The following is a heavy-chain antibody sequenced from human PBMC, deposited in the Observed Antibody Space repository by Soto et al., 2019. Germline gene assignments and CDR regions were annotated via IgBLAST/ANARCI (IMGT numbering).Heavy chain of an antibody. D-gene: IGHD1-20*01. J-gene: IGHJ1*01. CDR3: ARDPRSITGTTSSEDFQH. Sequence: QAHLMQSGAEVKKPGSSVKVSCKASGGTFSGYAINWVRQAPGQGLEWMGGIIPLLGITDYGQKFQARITIAADESTGTAYMDLRGLRSEDTAIYYCARDPRSITGTTSSEDFQHWGQGTLVSVSS. CDR1: GGTFSGYA. V-gene: IGHV1-69*01. CDR2: IIPLLGIT.